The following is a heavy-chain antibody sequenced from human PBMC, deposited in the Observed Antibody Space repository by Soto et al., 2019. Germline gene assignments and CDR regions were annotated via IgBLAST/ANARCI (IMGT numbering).Heavy chain of an antibody. CDR2: IIPTFGTA. V-gene: IGHV1-69*06. CDR1: GGTFSSHG. J-gene: IGHJ4*02. D-gene: IGHD1-26*01. Sequence: QVQLVQSGTVVQRRGSSVKVSCQASGGTFSSHGMAWVRQAPGQGLEWMGGIIPTFGTATYAPKFQGRVTITADKSTNTAYLALSSLRSEDTAVYYCASERSAQDFEFWGQGTLMTVSS. CDR3: ASERSAQDFEF.